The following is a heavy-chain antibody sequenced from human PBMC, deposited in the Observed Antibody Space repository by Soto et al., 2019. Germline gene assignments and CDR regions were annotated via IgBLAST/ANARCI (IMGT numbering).Heavy chain of an antibody. J-gene: IGHJ3*02. CDR3: ARDPGTSSGWPTGAFDI. CDR2: IYYSGST. D-gene: IGHD6-19*01. Sequence: QVQLQESGPGLVKPSQTLSLTCTVSGGSISSGGYYWSWIRQHPGKGLEWIGYIYYSGSTYYNPSLKSRVTISVDTSKNQFSLKLSSVTATDTAVYYCARDPGTSSGWPTGAFDIWGQGTMVTVSS. V-gene: IGHV4-31*03. CDR1: GGSISSGGYY.